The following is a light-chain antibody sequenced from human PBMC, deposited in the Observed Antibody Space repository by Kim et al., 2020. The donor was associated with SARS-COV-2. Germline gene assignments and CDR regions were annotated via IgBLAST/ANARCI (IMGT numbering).Light chain of an antibody. CDR3: QQYGSTRTWT. J-gene: IGKJ1*01. Sequence: PGDRPTLSCRASQSVSSGYMAWYQQKPGQTPRLLIYGTSTRAAGIPGRFSVSGSGTEFTLTISRLEPDDFAVYYCQQYGSTRTWTFGQGTKVEIK. V-gene: IGKV3-20*01. CDR2: GTS. CDR1: QSVSSGY.